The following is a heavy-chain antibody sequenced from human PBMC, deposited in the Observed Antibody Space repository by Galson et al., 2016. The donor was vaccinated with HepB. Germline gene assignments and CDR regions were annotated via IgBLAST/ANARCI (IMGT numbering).Heavy chain of an antibody. Sequence: SLRLSCAASGFIFSSYSMNWVRQAPGKGLEWVSSIPSDSTYMYYADSVKGRFTISRDNAKNSLYSRMHFLRDEDTAVYYCARDPHYYHSSGYYYPDAFDIWGQGTMVTVSS. CDR2: IPSDSTYM. J-gene: IGHJ3*02. D-gene: IGHD3-22*01. V-gene: IGHV3-21*01. CDR1: GFIFSSYS. CDR3: ARDPHYYHSSGYYYPDAFDI.